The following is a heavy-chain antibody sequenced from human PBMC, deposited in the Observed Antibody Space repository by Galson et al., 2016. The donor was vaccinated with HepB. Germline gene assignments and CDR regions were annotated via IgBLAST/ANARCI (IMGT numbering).Heavy chain of an antibody. V-gene: IGHV4-59*01. CDR1: GGSISSYY. J-gene: IGHJ3*02. D-gene: IGHD3-3*01. CDR2: ISYSGST. Sequence: ETLSLTCTVSGGSISSYYWNWIRQPPGKGLEWIGYISYSGSTNYNPSLKSRVTISVDTSKNQFSLRLSSVTAADTAVYYCARQIRFSGAFDIWGQGTMVTVSS. CDR3: ARQIRFSGAFDI.